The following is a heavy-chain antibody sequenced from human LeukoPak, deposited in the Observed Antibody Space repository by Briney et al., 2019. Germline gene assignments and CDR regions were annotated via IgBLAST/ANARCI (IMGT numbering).Heavy chain of an antibody. D-gene: IGHD1-26*01. CDR1: GYTLTELS. CDR3: ARAPSTHPSPRELRGAFDI. V-gene: IGHV1-24*01. CDR2: FDPEDDET. J-gene: IGHJ3*02. Sequence: ASVKVSCKVSGYTLTELSMHWVRQAPGKGLEWMGGFDPEDDETIYAEKFQGRVTMTRDTSISTAYMELSRLRSDDTAVYYCARAPSTHPSPRELRGAFDIWGQGTMVTVSS.